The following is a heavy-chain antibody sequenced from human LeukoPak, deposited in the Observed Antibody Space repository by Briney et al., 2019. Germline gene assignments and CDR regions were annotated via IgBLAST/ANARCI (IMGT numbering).Heavy chain of an antibody. CDR3: TRAYDVAIREIRF. V-gene: IGHV3-72*01. CDR2: TRNKANSYTT. CDR1: GFTFSDYY. Sequence: GGSLRLSCAASGFTFSDYYMDWVRQAPGKGVEWVGRTRNKANSYTTKYAASVKPTFTISIHDSNNSLYLQINSLKTDDTAVYYCTRAYDVAIREIRFWGQGTLVTVSS. D-gene: IGHD2-21*01. J-gene: IGHJ4*02.